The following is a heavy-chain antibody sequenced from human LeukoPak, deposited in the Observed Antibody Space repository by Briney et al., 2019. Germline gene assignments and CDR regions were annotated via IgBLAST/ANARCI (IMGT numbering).Heavy chain of an antibody. Sequence: GGSLRLSCAASGFTFSGYAMSWVRQAPGKGLEWVSAISGSGGSTYYADSVKGRFTISRDNSKNTLYLQMNSLRAEDTAVYYCAKDLDQYSPTYGMDVWGQGTTVTVSS. CDR1: GFTFSGYA. J-gene: IGHJ6*02. CDR3: AKDLDQYSPTYGMDV. D-gene: IGHD2-15*01. V-gene: IGHV3-23*01. CDR2: ISGSGGST.